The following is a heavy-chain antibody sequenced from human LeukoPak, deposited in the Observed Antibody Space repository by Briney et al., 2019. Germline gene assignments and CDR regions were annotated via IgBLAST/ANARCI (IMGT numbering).Heavy chain of an antibody. J-gene: IGHJ4*02. CDR1: GFTVSSNY. Sequence: GGSLRLSCAASGFTVSSNYMSWVRQAPGKGLEWVSVIYSGGSTYYADSVKGRFTISRDNSKNTLYLQMNSLRAEDTAVYYCARGGYSGYDSPDYWGQGTLVTASS. V-gene: IGHV3-53*01. D-gene: IGHD5-12*01. CDR2: IYSGGST. CDR3: ARGGYSGYDSPDY.